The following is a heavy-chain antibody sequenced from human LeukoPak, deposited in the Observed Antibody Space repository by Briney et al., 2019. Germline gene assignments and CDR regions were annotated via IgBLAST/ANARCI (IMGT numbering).Heavy chain of an antibody. D-gene: IGHD6-13*01. CDR1: GGSISSRGYY. Sequence: SQTMSLTSTVSGGSISSRGYYCSRIRHHPGKGLEWIGYIYYSGSTYYNPSLKSRVTISVDTSKNQFSLKLSSVTAADTAVYYCARDRVAAAGTYDYWGQGTLVTVSS. V-gene: IGHV4-31*03. J-gene: IGHJ4*02. CDR2: IYYSGST. CDR3: ARDRVAAAGTYDY.